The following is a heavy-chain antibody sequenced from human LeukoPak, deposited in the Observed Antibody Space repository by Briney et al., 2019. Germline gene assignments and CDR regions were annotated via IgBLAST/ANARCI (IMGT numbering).Heavy chain of an antibody. V-gene: IGHV1-46*01. D-gene: IGHD2-21*02. Sequence: ASVKVSCKASGYTFTSYYMHWVRQAPGQGLEWMGIINPSGGSTSYAQKFQGRVTMTRDTSTSTVYMELSSLRSEDTVVYYCARDGQSIAYCGGDCYWPLSRFDPWGQGTLVTVSS. CDR2: INPSGGST. CDR3: ARDGQSIAYCGGDCYWPLSRFDP. CDR1: GYTFTSYY. J-gene: IGHJ5*02.